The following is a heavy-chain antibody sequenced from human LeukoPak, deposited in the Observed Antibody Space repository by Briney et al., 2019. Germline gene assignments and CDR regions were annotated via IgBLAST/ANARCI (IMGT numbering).Heavy chain of an antibody. V-gene: IGHV3-30*18. D-gene: IGHD3-9*01. Sequence: GGSLRLSCAASGFTFSTYGMHWVRQAPGKGLEWVAVISYDGGNKHYADSVKGRFTISRDNSKNTLYLQMSSLSAEDTAVYYCAKMNVLTGYYTPNFDFWGQGTLVTVSS. CDR3: AKMNVLTGYYTPNFDF. CDR2: ISYDGGNK. J-gene: IGHJ4*02. CDR1: GFTFSTYG.